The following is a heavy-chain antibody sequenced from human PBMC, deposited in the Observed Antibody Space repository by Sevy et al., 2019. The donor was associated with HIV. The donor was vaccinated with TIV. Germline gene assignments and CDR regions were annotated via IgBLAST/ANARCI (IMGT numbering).Heavy chain of an antibody. CDR1: GFTFNTYS. J-gene: IGHJ4*02. Sequence: GSLRLSCAASGFTFNTYSMNWVRQAPGKGLEWVSSISSGGRYISYADSIKGRFTISRDNANNSLYLQMHSLRVEDTAIYYCARDPGYGDWLDYWGQGALVTVSS. V-gene: IGHV3-21*01. CDR3: ARDPGYGDWLDY. CDR2: ISSGGRYI. D-gene: IGHD2-21*02.